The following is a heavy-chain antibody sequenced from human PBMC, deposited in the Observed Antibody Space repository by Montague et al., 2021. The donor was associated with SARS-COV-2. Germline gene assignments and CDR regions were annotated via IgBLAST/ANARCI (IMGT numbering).Heavy chain of an antibody. D-gene: IGHD5-24*01. CDR1: SGSVSSDY. CDR3: ARTGDAYTSYYFDY. V-gene: IGHV4-59*02. CDR2: IYSSGST. J-gene: IGHJ4*02. Sequence: SETLSLTCSVSSGSVSSDYWSWIRQPPGKGLEWIGYIYSSGSTSNNPSLKSRVTISIDTSKNQFSLRLSSVTAADTAVYYCARTGDAYTSYYFDYWGQGTLVTVSS.